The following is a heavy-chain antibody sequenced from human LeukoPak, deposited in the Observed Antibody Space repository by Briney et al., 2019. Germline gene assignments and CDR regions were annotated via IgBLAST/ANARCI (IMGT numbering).Heavy chain of an antibody. CDR1: GDSIGSRDSY. J-gene: IGHJ4*02. V-gene: IGHV4-39*07. D-gene: IGHD1-26*01. Sequence: SETLSLTCTVSGDSIGSRDSYWGWIRQPPGKGLEWIGSMWFGGTTSYNPSLKSRVTISVDTSKNQFSLKLSSVTAADTAAYYCARGRRGSYFQDYWGQGTLVTVSS. CDR2: MWFGGTT. CDR3: ARGRRGSYFQDY.